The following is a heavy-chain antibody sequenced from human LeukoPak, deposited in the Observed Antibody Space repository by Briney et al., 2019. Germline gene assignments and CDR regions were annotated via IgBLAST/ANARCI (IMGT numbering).Heavy chain of an antibody. CDR1: GGSISSSNW. D-gene: IGHD3-22*01. V-gene: IGHV4-4*02. CDR2: IYHSGST. J-gene: IGHJ4*02. CDR3: ARLSGYSSGHYYSDY. Sequence: SETLSLTCAVSGGSISSSNWWCWVRQPPEKGLEWIGEIYHSGSTNYNPSLKSRVTISVDKSKNQFSLKLSSVTAADTAVYYCARLSGYSSGHYYSDYWGQGTLVTVSS.